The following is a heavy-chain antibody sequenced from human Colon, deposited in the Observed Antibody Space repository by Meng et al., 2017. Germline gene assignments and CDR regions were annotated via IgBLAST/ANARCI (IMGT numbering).Heavy chain of an antibody. D-gene: IGHD6-19*01. Sequence: QPQLQESGPGLVKPSEALSLTCSVSGGSISTSGYYWGWIRQPPGKGLEWIGSIGHSGFTYYTPSLKSRVTVSIGTSRNQFSLWLTSVTAADTAVYYCVRSSGWVRTGFDPWGQGTLVTVSS. CDR3: VRSSGWVRTGFDP. CDR1: GGSISTSGYY. J-gene: IGHJ5*02. CDR2: IGHSGFT. V-gene: IGHV4-39*01.